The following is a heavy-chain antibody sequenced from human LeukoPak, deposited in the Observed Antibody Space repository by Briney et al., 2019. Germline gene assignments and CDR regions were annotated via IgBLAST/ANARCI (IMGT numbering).Heavy chain of an antibody. J-gene: IGHJ4*02. D-gene: IGHD1-26*01. CDR3: ARDRVGATLYFDY. Sequence: PGGSLRLSCLASGFTFSSYAMDWVRQAPGQGLQWVSAVGTSADTYYADSVRGRFTISRDNSKNTLYLQMNSLRAEDTAVYYCARDRVGATLYFDYWGQGTLVTVSS. CDR1: GFTFSSYA. V-gene: IGHV3-23*01. CDR2: VGTSADT.